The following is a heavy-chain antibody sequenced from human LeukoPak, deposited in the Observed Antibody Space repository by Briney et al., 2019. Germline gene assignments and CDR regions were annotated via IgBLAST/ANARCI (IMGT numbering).Heavy chain of an antibody. D-gene: IGHD3-16*01. CDR2: IHQDGSDK. CDR3: AKEVRGDAFDI. V-gene: IGHV3-7*04. CDR1: GFTFSRCW. Sequence: PGGSLRLSCAASGFTFSRCWMSWVRQAPGKGLEWVANIHQDGSDKYYVDSVKGRVTISRDNAKNSLYLQMNSLRAEDTAVYYCAKEVRGDAFDIWGQGTMVTVSS. J-gene: IGHJ3*02.